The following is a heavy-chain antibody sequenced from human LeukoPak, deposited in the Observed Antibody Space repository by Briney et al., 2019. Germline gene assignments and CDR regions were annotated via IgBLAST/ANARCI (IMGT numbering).Heavy chain of an antibody. D-gene: IGHD2-2*02. CDR1: GFTFSSYE. CDR2: ISSSGSTI. CDR3: ARVGYQLLYGAFDI. Sequence: GGSLRLSCAASGFTFSSYEMNWVRQAPGKGLEWVSYISSSGSTIYYADSVKGRFTISRDNAKNSLYLQMNSLRAEDTAVYYCARVGYQLLYGAFDIWGQGTMVTVSS. V-gene: IGHV3-48*03. J-gene: IGHJ3*02.